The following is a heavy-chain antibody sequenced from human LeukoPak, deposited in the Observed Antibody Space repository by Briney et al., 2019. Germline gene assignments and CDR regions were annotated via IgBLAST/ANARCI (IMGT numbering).Heavy chain of an antibody. CDR2: IYYSRSS. V-gene: IGHV4-39*02. Sequence: SETLSLSCTVSAGSISSSSSYYWGWIRRPPGKGLEGIGSIYYSRSSNYTPSLKSGTTLSVDPFKRHSALRVKSVTAADTAVYYCARIELLGGQLDYWGRGILVTVSA. D-gene: IGHD3-10*01. J-gene: IGHJ4*02. CDR3: ARIELLGGQLDY. CDR1: AGSISSSSSYY.